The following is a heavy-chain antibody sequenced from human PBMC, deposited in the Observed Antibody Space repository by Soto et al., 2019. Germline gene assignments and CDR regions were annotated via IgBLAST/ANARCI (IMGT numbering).Heavy chain of an antibody. V-gene: IGHV4-31*03. CDR2: IYYSGST. D-gene: IGHD2-21*02. Sequence: QVQLQESGPGLVKPSQTLSLTCTVSGGSISSGGYYWSWIRQHPGKGLEWIGYIYYSGSTYYHPPLTLRVTISVDTSTNQFSLKLSSVTAADTAVYYCARVCGGDCHYGMDVWGQGTTVTVSS. J-gene: IGHJ6*02. CDR1: GGSISSGGYY. CDR3: ARVCGGDCHYGMDV.